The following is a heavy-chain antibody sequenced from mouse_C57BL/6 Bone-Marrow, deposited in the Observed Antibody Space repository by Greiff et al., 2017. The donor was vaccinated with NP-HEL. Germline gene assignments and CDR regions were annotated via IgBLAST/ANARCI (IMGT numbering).Heavy chain of an antibody. CDR1: GFNIKDDY. V-gene: IGHV14-4*01. Sequence: EVKLMESGAELVRPGVSVKLSCTVSGFNIKDDYMHWVKQRPEQGLEWIGWIDPENGDTEYASKFQGKATITADTSSNTAYLQLSSLTSEDTAVYYCTTGGSSPYAMDYWGQGTSVTVSS. D-gene: IGHD1-1*01. CDR2: IDPENGDT. J-gene: IGHJ4*01. CDR3: TTGGSSPYAMDY.